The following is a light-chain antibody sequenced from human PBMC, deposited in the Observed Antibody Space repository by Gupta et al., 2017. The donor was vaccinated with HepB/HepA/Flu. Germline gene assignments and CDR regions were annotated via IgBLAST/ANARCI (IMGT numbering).Light chain of an antibody. CDR2: NAS. V-gene: IGKV3-11*01. CDR1: QSISNY. J-gene: IGKJ4*01. Sequence: EIVLTQSPATLSLSPGERATLSCRASQSISNYLAWYQQKPGQAPRLLIYNASNRATGIPARFSGSGSGKDLTLTISSREQEDLAGYYCQQRSNWPNLTFGGGTKVEIK. CDR3: QQRSNWPNLT.